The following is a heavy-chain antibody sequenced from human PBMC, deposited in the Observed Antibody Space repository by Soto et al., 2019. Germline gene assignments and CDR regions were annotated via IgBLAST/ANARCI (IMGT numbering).Heavy chain of an antibody. V-gene: IGHV3-30-3*01. CDR2: ISYDGSNK. CDR1: GFTFSSYA. CDR3: ARAEKEMAPWFDP. Sequence: GGSLRLSCAASGFTFSSYAMHWVRQAPGKGLEWVAVISYDGSNKYYADSVKGRFTISRDNSKNTLYLQMNSLRAEDTAVYYCARAEKEMAPWFDPWGQGTLVTVSS. J-gene: IGHJ5*02.